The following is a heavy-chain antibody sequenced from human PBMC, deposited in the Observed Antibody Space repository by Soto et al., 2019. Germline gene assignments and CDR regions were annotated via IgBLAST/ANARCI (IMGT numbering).Heavy chain of an antibody. CDR1: GFTFNNFA. CDR2: ISGGGDTT. CDR3: VFFCFYGGDGNLLYS. J-gene: IGHJ5*01. D-gene: IGHD4-17*01. V-gene: IGHV3-23*01. Sequence: GSLRLSCAASGFTFNNFALSWVRQAPGKGLEWVSAISGGGDTTYYADPVKGRFTISRDNSKNMLYLQMNSLRAEDTAVYYCVFFCFYGGDGNLLYSCGQGTVVTV.